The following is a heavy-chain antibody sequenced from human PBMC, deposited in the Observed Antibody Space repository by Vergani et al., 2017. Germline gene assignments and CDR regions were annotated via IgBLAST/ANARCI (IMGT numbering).Heavy chain of an antibody. V-gene: IGHV3-30*18. Sequence: QVQLAESGGGRVQPGRSLRLSCAASGFSFSSHAIHWVRQAPGKGLEWVADISNDGSKKYYADSVKGRFTISRDHSKNTLDLQMNSLRTQDTAVYYCAKAGSVTSGSLQYNFYMDVWGKGTTVTVS. CDR1: GFSFSSHA. J-gene: IGHJ6*03. D-gene: IGHD3-10*01. CDR2: ISNDGSKK. CDR3: AKAGSVTSGSLQYNFYMDV.